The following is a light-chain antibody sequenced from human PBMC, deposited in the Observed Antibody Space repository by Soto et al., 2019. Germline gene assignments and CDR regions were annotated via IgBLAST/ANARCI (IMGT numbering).Light chain of an antibody. Sequence: QPVLTQPPSASGSPGQSVTISCTGTSSDIGGYNYVSWYQQHRGKAPKLMIYEVSKRPSGVPDRFSGSKSGNTASLTVSGLQAEDEADYYCSSYAGSNNYVVFGGGTKLTVL. CDR3: SSYAGSNNYVV. CDR2: EVS. J-gene: IGLJ2*01. CDR1: SSDIGGYNY. V-gene: IGLV2-8*01.